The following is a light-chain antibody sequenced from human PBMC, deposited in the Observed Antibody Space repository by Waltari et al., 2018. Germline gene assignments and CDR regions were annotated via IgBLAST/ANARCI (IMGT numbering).Light chain of an antibody. CDR1: TSDVGNYDL. CDR3: CSYAGLGTYV. CDR2: EVI. Sequence: QSALTPPASVSGTPGPSITISCTGPTSDVGNYDLVSWYQHHPGKAPKLLICEVIKRPSGVSSRFSGSKSGSTASLTISGLQPDDEADYYCCSYAGLGTYVFGSGTKVTVL. J-gene: IGLJ1*01. V-gene: IGLV2-23*02.